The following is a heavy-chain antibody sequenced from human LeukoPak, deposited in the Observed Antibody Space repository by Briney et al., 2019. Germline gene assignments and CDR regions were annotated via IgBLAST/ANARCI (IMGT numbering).Heavy chain of an antibody. V-gene: IGHV4-39*01. CDR2: IYYSGST. CDR3: ARHRDYYFDY. CDR1: GGSISSSSYY. J-gene: IGHJ4*02. D-gene: IGHD3/OR15-3a*01. Sequence: PSETLSLTCTVSGGSISSSSYYWGWIRQPPGRGLEWIGSIYYSGSTYHNPSLKSRVTISVDTSKNQFSLKLSSVTAADTAVYYCARHRDYYFDYWGQGTLSPSPQ.